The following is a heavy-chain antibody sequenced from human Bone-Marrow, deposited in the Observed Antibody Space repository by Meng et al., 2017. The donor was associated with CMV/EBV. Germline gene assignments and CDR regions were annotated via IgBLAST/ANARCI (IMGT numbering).Heavy chain of an antibody. V-gene: IGHV4-38-2*02. J-gene: IGHJ4*02. Sequence: GSLRLSCTVSGYSISSGYYWGWIRQPPGKGLEWIGSIYHSGSTYYNPSLKSRVTISVDTSKNQFSLKLSSVTAADTAVYYCARAPKGGSFDYWGQGTLVTVSS. CDR3: ARAPKGGSFDY. CDR1: GYSISSGYY. D-gene: IGHD3-16*01. CDR2: IYHSGST.